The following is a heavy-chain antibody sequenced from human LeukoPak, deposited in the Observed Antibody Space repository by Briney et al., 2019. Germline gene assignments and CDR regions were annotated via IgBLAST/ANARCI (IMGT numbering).Heavy chain of an antibody. CDR2: ISAYNGNT. V-gene: IGHV1-18*01. Sequence: SVKVSCKAYGYTFTSYGISWVRQAPGQGLEWMGWISAYNGNTNYAQKLQGRVTMTTDTSTSTAYMELRSLRSDDSAVYYCARDFGDIVVVPSAFTLPWGQGTLVTVSS. D-gene: IGHD2-2*01. J-gene: IGHJ5*02. CDR3: ARDFGDIVVVPSAFTLP. CDR1: GYTFTSYG.